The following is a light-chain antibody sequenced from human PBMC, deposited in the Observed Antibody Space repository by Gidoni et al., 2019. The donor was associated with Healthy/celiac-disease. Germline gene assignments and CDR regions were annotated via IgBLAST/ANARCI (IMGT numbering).Light chain of an antibody. CDR3: QQYDNLPIT. CDR2: DAS. Sequence: DIQMTQSPSSLSASVGDRVTITCQASQDISNYLNWYQQKPGKAPKLLIYDASNLETGVPSRFSGSGSGTYFTFTISSLQPEDIATYYCQQYDNLPITFXQXTRLXIK. V-gene: IGKV1-33*01. J-gene: IGKJ5*01. CDR1: QDISNY.